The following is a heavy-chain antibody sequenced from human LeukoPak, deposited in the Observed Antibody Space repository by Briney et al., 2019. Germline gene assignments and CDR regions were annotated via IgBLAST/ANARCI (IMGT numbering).Heavy chain of an antibody. Sequence: GGSLRLSCAASGFTFSSYGMHWVRQAPGKGLEWVAVISYDGSNKYYADSVKGRFTISRDNSKNTLYLQMNSLRAEDTAVYYCARDLYGSGNGMDVWGQGTTVTVSS. CDR1: GFTFSSYG. V-gene: IGHV3-30*03. CDR3: ARDLYGSGNGMDV. D-gene: IGHD3-10*01. CDR2: ISYDGSNK. J-gene: IGHJ6*02.